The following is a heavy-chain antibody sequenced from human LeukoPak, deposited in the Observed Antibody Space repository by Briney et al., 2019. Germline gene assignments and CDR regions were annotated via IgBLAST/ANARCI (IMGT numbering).Heavy chain of an antibody. CDR1: GDSVSSPTYF. Sequence: SETLSLTCTVSGDSVSSPTYFWGWIRHPPGKGLEWIGSICYYGTSYYNPSLKSRVTISVDTSKNQFSLKLSAVTAADTAVYYCAAYGSGSWGSWFDPWGQGTLVTVSS. CDR2: ICYYGTS. V-gene: IGHV4-39*07. D-gene: IGHD3-10*01. J-gene: IGHJ5*02. CDR3: AAYGSGSWGSWFDP.